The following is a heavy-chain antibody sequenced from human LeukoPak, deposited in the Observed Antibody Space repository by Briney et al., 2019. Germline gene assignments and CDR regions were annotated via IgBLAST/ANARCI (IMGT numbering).Heavy chain of an antibody. CDR1: GFTFSSYN. Sequence: GGSLRLSCAASGFTFSSYNMNWVRQAPGRGLEWVSSISSSSSYIYYADSVKGRFTISRDNAKNSLYLQMNSLRAEDTAVYYCARLDLVVVTATPQIAFDYWGQGTLVTVSS. V-gene: IGHV3-21*01. CDR3: ARLDLVVVTATPQIAFDY. CDR2: ISSSSSYI. J-gene: IGHJ4*02. D-gene: IGHD2-21*02.